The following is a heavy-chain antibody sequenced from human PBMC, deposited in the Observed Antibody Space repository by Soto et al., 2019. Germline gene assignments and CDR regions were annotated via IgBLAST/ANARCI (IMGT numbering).Heavy chain of an antibody. CDR1: GYTFTSYA. Sequence: GASVKVSCKASGYTFTSYALHWVRQAPGQNLIWLGWINPDNGNTKYSHSFQGRVAITRDTSARTVYMELTSLTTEDTSVYYCARAPYDFWSGFPNWFDPWGQGTPVTVSS. J-gene: IGHJ5*02. D-gene: IGHD3-3*01. CDR2: INPDNGNT. CDR3: ARAPYDFWSGFPNWFDP. V-gene: IGHV1-3*01.